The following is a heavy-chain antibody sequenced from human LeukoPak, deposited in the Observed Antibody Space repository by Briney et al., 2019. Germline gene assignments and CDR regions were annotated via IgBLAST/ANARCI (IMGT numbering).Heavy chain of an antibody. Sequence: GGSLRLSCAASGFTFDDYAMHWVRQAPGKGLEWVSGISWNSGSIGYADSVKGRFTISRDNAKNSLYQQMNSLRAEDTAVYYCASDPDDDYGDRRDYWGQGTLVTVSS. D-gene: IGHD4-17*01. J-gene: IGHJ4*02. CDR1: GFTFDDYA. CDR2: ISWNSGSI. CDR3: ASDPDDDYGDRRDY. V-gene: IGHV3-9*01.